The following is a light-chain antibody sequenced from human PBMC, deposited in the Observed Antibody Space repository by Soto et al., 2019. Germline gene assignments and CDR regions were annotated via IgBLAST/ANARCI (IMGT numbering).Light chain of an antibody. Sequence: EIVMTQSPATLSVSPGERATLSCRASQSVSSNLAWYQQQPGQAPRLLIYGASTRATGIPARFSGSGSGTAFTLPISSLQSEDFAVYYCQQYNNWHSWTFGQGTKVEIK. J-gene: IGKJ1*01. V-gene: IGKV3-15*01. CDR2: GAS. CDR3: QQYNNWHSWT. CDR1: QSVSSN.